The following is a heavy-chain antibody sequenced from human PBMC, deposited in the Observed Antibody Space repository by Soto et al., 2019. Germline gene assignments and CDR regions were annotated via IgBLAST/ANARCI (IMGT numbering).Heavy chain of an antibody. J-gene: IGHJ6*02. CDR3: ARDYSSSWYPYGMDV. Sequence: PGGSLRLSCAASGFTFGSYSMNWVRQAPGKGLEWVSSISSSSSYIYYADSVKGRFTISRDNAKNSLYLQMNSLRAEDTAVYYCARDYSSSWYPYGMDVWGQGTTVTVSS. CDR2: ISSSSSYI. D-gene: IGHD6-13*01. V-gene: IGHV3-21*01. CDR1: GFTFGSYS.